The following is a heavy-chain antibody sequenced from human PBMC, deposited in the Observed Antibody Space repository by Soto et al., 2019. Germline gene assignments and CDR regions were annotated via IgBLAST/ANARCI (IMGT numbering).Heavy chain of an antibody. J-gene: IGHJ4*02. V-gene: IGHV3-23*01. CDR1: GINFRTYA. CDR2: ISASGIT. CDR3: TKMGTSSWYMDYCAY. Sequence: DVQLLESGGGLVQPGGSLRLSCAASGINFRTYAMTWVRQAPGKGLEWVAVISASGITYYAESVKGRFTISRDMSNNTVFVQMKSLKVEDTAIYYCTKMGTSSWYMDYCAYWGRGSLVTVSS. D-gene: IGHD6-13*01.